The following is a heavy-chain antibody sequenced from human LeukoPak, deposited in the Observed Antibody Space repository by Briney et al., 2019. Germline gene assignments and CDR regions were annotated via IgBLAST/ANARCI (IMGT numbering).Heavy chain of an antibody. CDR2: ISAYNGNT. V-gene: IGHV1-18*04. CDR3: AREVGATIFID. J-gene: IGHJ4*02. Sequence: GASVKVSCKASGYTFTGYSMHWVRQAPGQGLEWMGWISAYNGNTNYAQKLQGRVMMTTETSTSTAYMELRSLRSDDTAVYYCAREVGATIFIDWGQGTLVTVSS. CDR1: GYTFTGYS. D-gene: IGHD1-26*01.